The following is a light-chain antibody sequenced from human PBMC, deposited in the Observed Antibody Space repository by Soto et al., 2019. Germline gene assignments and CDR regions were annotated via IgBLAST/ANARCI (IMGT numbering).Light chain of an antibody. Sequence: DIQITQSPFSLSASVRDRVTITCRASQSISNYLNWYQQKSGKAPNLMIYMASSLQSGVPSRFSGSGSGTDFTLTSSSLQPEDFASYFCQQAYSAPITFGQGTRLEIK. CDR1: QSISNY. J-gene: IGKJ5*01. CDR2: MAS. V-gene: IGKV1-39*01. CDR3: QQAYSAPIT.